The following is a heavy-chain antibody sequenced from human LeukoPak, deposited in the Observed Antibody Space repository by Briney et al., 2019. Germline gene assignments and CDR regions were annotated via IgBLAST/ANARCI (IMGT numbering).Heavy chain of an antibody. CDR1: GYSFSTYW. V-gene: IGHV5-51*01. CDR2: IYPGDSDT. CDR3: ARRDSSGWYY. J-gene: IGHJ4*02. Sequence: GDSLKISCKGSGYSFSTYWIGWVRQMPGKGLEWLGIIYPGDSDTTYSPSFQGQVTISADKSISTAYLQWSSLKAADTAMYYCARRDSSGWYYWGQGTLVTVSS. D-gene: IGHD6-19*01.